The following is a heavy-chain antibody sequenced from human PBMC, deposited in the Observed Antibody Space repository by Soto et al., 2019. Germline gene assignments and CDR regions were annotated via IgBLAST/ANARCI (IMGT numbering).Heavy chain of an antibody. CDR3: AIVSHIVVVPAAGLDP. V-gene: IGHV1-46*01. D-gene: IGHD2-2*01. CDR2: INPSGGST. CDR1: GYRFTRYY. Sequence: ASVKVSCKASGYRFTRYYMHWVRKAKEQGLEWMGIINPSGGSTSYAQKFQGRVTMTRDTSTSTVYMELSSLRSEDTAVYYCAIVSHIVVVPAAGLDPWGQGTLVTVSS. J-gene: IGHJ5*02.